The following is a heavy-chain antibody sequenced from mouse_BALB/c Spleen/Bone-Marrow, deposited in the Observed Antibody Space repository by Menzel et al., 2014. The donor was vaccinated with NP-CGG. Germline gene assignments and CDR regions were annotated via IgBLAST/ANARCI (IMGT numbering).Heavy chain of an antibody. CDR1: GFTFSSYA. D-gene: IGHD2-10*02. Sequence: DVMLVESGGGLVKPGGSLKLSCAASGFTFSSYAMSWVRQTPEKRLEWVASISSGGSTYYPDRVKGRFTISRDNARNILYLQMSSLRSEDTAMYYCAREEYGQKVYAMDYWGQGTSVTVSS. CDR2: ISSGGST. V-gene: IGHV5-6-5*01. J-gene: IGHJ4*01. CDR3: AREEYGQKVYAMDY.